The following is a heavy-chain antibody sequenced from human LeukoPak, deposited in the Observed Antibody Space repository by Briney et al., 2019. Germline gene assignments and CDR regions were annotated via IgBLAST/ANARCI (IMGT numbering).Heavy chain of an antibody. CDR1: GYTFTGYY. Sequence: ASVKVSCKASGYTFTGYYMHWVRQAPGQGLEWMGWINPNSGGTNYAQKFQGRVTMTRDTSISTAYMELSRLRSDDTAVYYCARDSELRFLESSEGMDVWGKGTTVTVSS. CDR3: ARDSELRFLESSEGMDV. CDR2: INPNSGGT. J-gene: IGHJ6*03. D-gene: IGHD3-3*01. V-gene: IGHV1-2*02.